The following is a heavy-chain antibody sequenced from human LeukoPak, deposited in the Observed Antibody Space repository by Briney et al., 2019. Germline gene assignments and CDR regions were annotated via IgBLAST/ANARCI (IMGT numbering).Heavy chain of an antibody. CDR1: GYTFTGYY. CDR2: INPNSGGT. CDR3: ARDGAAPRTYYDFWREESTLDY. V-gene: IGHV1-2*02. D-gene: IGHD3-3*01. Sequence: GASVKVSCKASGYTFTGYYMHWVRQAPGQGLEWMGWINPNSGGTNYAQKFQGRVTMTRDTSISTAYMELSRLRSDDTAVYYCARDGAAPRTYYDFWREESTLDYWGQGTLVTVSS. J-gene: IGHJ4*02.